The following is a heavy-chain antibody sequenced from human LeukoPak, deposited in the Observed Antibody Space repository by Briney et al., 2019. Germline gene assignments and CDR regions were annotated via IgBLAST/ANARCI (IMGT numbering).Heavy chain of an antibody. CDR3: ARVLRYCSGGNCYSGGLGYMDV. CDR2: ISRSGSTK. Sequence: GGSLRLSCAASGFTFSDYNMRWLRQAPGKGLEWVSSISRSGSTKYYADSVKGRFTISRDNAKNSLFLQMNSLRAEDTAVYYCARVLRYCSGGNCYSGGLGYMDVWGKGTTVTISS. D-gene: IGHD2-15*01. V-gene: IGHV3-11*01. J-gene: IGHJ6*03. CDR1: GFTFSDYN.